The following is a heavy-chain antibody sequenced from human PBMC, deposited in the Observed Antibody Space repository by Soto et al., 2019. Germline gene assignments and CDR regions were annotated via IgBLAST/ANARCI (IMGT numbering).Heavy chain of an antibody. Sequence: QVQLQESGPGLVNPSETLSLTCTVSGGSIRSYYWSWIRQPPGKGLEWVGYIYYSGSTNYNPSLKSRVTISLDTSKNLFSLNLSSVTAADTAVYYCARGDDYGDQNWGQGTLVTVSS. CDR3: ARGDDYGDQN. CDR2: IYYSGST. J-gene: IGHJ4*02. CDR1: GGSIRSYY. D-gene: IGHD4-17*01. V-gene: IGHV4-59*01.